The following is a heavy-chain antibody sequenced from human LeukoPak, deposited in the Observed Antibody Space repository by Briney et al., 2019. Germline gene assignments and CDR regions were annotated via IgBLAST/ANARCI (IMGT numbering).Heavy chain of an antibody. J-gene: IGHJ3*02. CDR2: INPSGGST. D-gene: IGHD3-22*01. CDR1: GYTLTRYY. V-gene: IGHV1-46*01. CDR3: ARSSAYYYEAYI. Sequence: ASVKVSCKTCGYTLTRYYIHWVRQAPGQGLEWLGIINPSGGSTTYAQKFQGRVTMTTDTSTSTVYMELTSLRSDDTAVYYCARSSAYYYEAYIWGQGTMVTVSS.